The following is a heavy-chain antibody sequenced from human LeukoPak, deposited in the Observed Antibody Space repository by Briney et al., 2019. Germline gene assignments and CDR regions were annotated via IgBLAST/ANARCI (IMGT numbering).Heavy chain of an antibody. J-gene: IGHJ4*02. CDR3: ASTEGTSTYSAWGSHRLDY. Sequence: PGGSLRLSCEASGFTFSSSAMSWVRQAPGKGLEWVSAITGSGGTTYYADSVKGRFTISRGNSKNTLYLQMNNLRAEDTAGYYCASTEGTSTYSAWGSHRLDYWGQGTLVTVSS. CDR1: GFTFSSSA. CDR2: ITGSGGTT. V-gene: IGHV3-23*01. D-gene: IGHD3-16*02.